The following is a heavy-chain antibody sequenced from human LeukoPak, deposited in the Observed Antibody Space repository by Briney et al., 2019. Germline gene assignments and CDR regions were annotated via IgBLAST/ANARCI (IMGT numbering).Heavy chain of an antibody. CDR1: GYTFTGYY. CDR3: ARNVHYDFWSGYLG. CDR2: MNPNSGNT. D-gene: IGHD3-3*01. V-gene: IGHV1-8*02. Sequence: ASVKVSCKASGYTFTGYYMHWVRQATGQGLEWMGWMNPNSGNTGYAQKFQGRVTMTRNTSISTAYMELSSLRSEDTAVYYCARNVHYDFWSGYLGWGQGTLVTVSS. J-gene: IGHJ4*02.